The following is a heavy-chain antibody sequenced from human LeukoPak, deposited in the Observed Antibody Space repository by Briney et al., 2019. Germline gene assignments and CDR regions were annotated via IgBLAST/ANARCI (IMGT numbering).Heavy chain of an antibody. Sequence: GGSVRLSCAASGFTFSDYYMSWIRQAPGKGLEWVSYISSSDSTIYYADSVKGRFTISRDNAKNSLYLQMNSLRAEDTAVYYCARVMTTVTKGYFDYWGQGTLVTVSS. CDR2: ISSSDSTI. CDR1: GFTFSDYY. CDR3: ARVMTTVTKGYFDY. D-gene: IGHD4-17*01. J-gene: IGHJ4*02. V-gene: IGHV3-11*01.